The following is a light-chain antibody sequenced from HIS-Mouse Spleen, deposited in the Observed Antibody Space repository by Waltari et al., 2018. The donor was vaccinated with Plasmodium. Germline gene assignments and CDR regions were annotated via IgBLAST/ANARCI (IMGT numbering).Light chain of an antibody. CDR2: EDS. V-gene: IGLV3-10*01. CDR1: ALPKKY. Sequence: SYELTQPPSVSVSPGQTARITCSGDALPKKYAYWYQQKSGQAPVCVIYEDSKRPSGIPERVSGASSGTMSTLTISGAQVEDEADYYCYSTDSSGNHRVFGGGTKLTVL. CDR3: YSTDSSGNHRV. J-gene: IGLJ3*02.